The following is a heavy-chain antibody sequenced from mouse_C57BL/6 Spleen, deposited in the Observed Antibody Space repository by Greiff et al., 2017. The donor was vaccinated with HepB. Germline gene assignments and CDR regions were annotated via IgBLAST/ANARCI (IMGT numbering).Heavy chain of an antibody. CDR1: GFTFSDYG. CDR2: ISSGSSTI. CDR3: ARPRYAEDYFDY. D-gene: IGHD2-14*01. Sequence: EVNVVESGGGLVKPGGSLKLSCAASGFTFSDYGMHWVRQAPEKGLEWVAYISSGSSTIYYADTVKGRFTISRDNAKNTLFLQMTSLRSEDTAMYYCARPRYAEDYFDYWGQGTTLTVSS. J-gene: IGHJ2*01. V-gene: IGHV5-17*01.